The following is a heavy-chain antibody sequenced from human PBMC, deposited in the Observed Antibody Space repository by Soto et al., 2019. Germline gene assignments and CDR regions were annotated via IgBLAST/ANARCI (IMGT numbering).Heavy chain of an antibody. D-gene: IGHD4-17*01. CDR2: IYPGDSDA. J-gene: IGHJ4*02. Sequence: PGESLKISCKASGYSFTTYWIGWVRQMPGKGLEWMGIIYPGDSDARYSPSFQGQVTISADKSINTAYLQWSSLKASDTAVYYCAKNRGRVTTSWHFDYWGQGTLVTVSS. V-gene: IGHV5-51*01. CDR3: AKNRGRVTTSWHFDY. CDR1: GYSFTTYW.